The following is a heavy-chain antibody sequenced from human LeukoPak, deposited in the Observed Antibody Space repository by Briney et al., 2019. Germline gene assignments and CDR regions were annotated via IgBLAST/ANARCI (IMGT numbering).Heavy chain of an antibody. V-gene: IGHV3-48*04. D-gene: IGHD3-10*02. CDR3: AELGITMIGGV. CDR2: ISSSGSTI. Sequence: GGSLRLSCAASGLTFNVYSMNWVRQAPGKGLEWVSYISSSGSTIYYADSVKGRFTISRDNAKNSLYLQMNSLRAEDTAVYYCAELGITMIGGVWGKGTTVTISS. CDR1: GLTFNVYS. J-gene: IGHJ6*04.